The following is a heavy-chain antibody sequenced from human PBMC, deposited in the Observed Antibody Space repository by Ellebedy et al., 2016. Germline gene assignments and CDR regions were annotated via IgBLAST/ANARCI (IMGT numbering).Heavy chain of an antibody. V-gene: IGHV4-59*01. CDR1: GGSLSNYY. CDR3: ARGYFDTSGYSNPFDP. CDR2: IYYTGTT. J-gene: IGHJ5*02. Sequence: SETLSLTCTVSGGSLSNYYWSWIRRPPGKGLEWIGYIYYTGTTKYNPSLEGRVTLSVDTSKNQFSRMLTSVTAADTAVYYCARGYFDTSGYSNPFDPWGQGILVTVSS. D-gene: IGHD3-22*01.